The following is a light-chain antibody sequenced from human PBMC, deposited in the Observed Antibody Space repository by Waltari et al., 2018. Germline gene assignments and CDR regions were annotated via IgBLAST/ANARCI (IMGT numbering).Light chain of an antibody. J-gene: IGLJ3*02. CDR3: SSYTATATWV. Sequence: QSALAQPASVSGSPGQSITISCTGTSSDVGAYNSVSWYQQLPGTAPKLIIYDVTDRPSGVSNRFSGSKSGNTASLTISGLQADDEADYYCSSYTATATWVFGGGTKLTVL. V-gene: IGLV2-14*03. CDR2: DVT. CDR1: SSDVGAYNS.